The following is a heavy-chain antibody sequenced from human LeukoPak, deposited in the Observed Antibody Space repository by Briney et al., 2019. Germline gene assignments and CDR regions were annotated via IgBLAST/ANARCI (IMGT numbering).Heavy chain of an antibody. CDR2: INHSGST. D-gene: IGHD3-3*02. CDR3: ARGPSPVYYHAHFWYYFDY. V-gene: IGHV4-34*01. CDR1: GGSFSGYY. J-gene: IGHJ4*02. Sequence: SETLSLTCAVYGGSFSGYYWSWIRQPPGKGLEWIGEINHSGSTNYNPSLKSRVTISVDTSKNQFSLKLSSVTAADTAVYYCARGPSPVYYHAHFWYYFDYWGQGTLVTVSS.